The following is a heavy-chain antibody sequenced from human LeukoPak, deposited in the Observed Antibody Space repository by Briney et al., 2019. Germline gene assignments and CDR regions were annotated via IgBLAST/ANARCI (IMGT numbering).Heavy chain of an antibody. CDR1: GGSISSYY. CDR3: ARMNDDADYADF. Sequence: SETLSLTCTVSGGSISSYYWSWIRQPPGKGLEWIGHISDSGSTNHNPFLQSRVTISLDTSKRVLSLRLTSVTSRDTAMYFCARMNDDADYADFWGQGALVTVSS. V-gene: IGHV4-59*01. CDR2: ISDSGST. D-gene: IGHD4-17*01. J-gene: IGHJ4*02.